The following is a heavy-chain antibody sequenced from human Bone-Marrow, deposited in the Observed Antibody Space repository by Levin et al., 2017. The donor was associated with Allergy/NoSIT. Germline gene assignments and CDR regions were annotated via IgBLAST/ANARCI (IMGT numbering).Heavy chain of an antibody. Sequence: SCVASGFTFSSYGIHWVRQAPGKGLEWVAVVSAAGGTTYYADSVKGRFTISRDNAENTMYLQMNSLRGEDTAVYYCAKEGSTNKYCFDYWGQGTLLTVSS. D-gene: IGHD5/OR15-5a*01. CDR2: VSAAGGTT. V-gene: IGHV3-30*18. J-gene: IGHJ4*02. CDR1: GFTFSSYG. CDR3: AKEGSTNKYCFDY.